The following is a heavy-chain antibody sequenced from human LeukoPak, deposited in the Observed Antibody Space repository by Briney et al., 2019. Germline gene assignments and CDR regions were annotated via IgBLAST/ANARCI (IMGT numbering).Heavy chain of an antibody. V-gene: IGHV3-9*01. D-gene: IGHD1-1*01. CDR1: GFTFDDYA. CDR3: AKALERRYYYYGMDV. CDR2: ISWNGGNI. J-gene: IGHJ6*02. Sequence: GGSLRLSCAASGFTFDDYAMHWVWQAPGKGLEWVSGISWNGGNIGYADSVKGRFTISRDNAKNSLFLQMNSLRAEDAALYYCAKALERRYYYYGMDVWGQGTTVTVSS.